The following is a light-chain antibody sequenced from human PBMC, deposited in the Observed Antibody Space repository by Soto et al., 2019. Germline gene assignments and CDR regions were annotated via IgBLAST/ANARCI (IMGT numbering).Light chain of an antibody. Sequence: EIVLTQSPATLSVSPGERATLSCRASQSVDRNIAWYQQKPGQAPRLLIYVASTRATDVPARFSGSGSGTEFTLTISNLQSEDFAVYYCQQFNNWPPWTFGQGTKVDIK. J-gene: IGKJ1*01. CDR2: VAS. V-gene: IGKV3-15*01. CDR3: QQFNNWPPWT. CDR1: QSVDRN.